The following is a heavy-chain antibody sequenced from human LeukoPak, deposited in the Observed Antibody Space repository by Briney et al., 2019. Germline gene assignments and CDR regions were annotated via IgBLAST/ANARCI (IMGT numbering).Heavy chain of an antibody. Sequence: GGSLRLSCAASGFTFSSYAMSWVRQAPGKGLEWVSAISGSGGSTYYADSVKGRFTISRDNSKNTLYLQMNSLRAEDTAVYYCAKDWRWQQLIYGMNVWGQGTTVTVSS. CDR2: ISGSGGST. CDR3: AKDWRWQQLIYGMNV. D-gene: IGHD5-24*01. V-gene: IGHV3-23*01. J-gene: IGHJ6*02. CDR1: GFTFSSYA.